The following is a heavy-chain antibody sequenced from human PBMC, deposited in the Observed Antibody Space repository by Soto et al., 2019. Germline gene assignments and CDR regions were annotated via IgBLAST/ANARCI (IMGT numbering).Heavy chain of an antibody. CDR1: GFTFSSCG. CDR2: IWYDGSNK. V-gene: IGHV3-33*01. CDR3: ARDPGYYDDSGYYSPYNWFDP. J-gene: IGHJ5*02. D-gene: IGHD3-22*01. Sequence: GGSLRLSCAASGFTFSSCGMHWVRQAPGKGLEWVAVIWYDGSNKYYVDSVRGRFTISRDNSKNTLYLQMNSLRAEDTAVYYCARDPGYYDDSGYYSPYNWFDPWGQGTLVPVSS.